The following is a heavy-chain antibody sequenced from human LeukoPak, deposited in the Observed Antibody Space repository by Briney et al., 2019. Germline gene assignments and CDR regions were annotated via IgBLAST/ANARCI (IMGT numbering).Heavy chain of an antibody. D-gene: IGHD5-18*01. J-gene: IGHJ4*02. CDR2: INPSGGST. CDR3: ARGPVDTDMVFPFDY. CDR1: GYTFTSYY. V-gene: IGHV1-46*01. Sequence: GASVKVSCKASGYTFTSYYMHWVRQAPGQGLEWVGIINPSGGSTSYAQKFQGRVTMTRDTSTSTVYMELSSLRSEDTAVYYCARGPVDTDMVFPFDYWGQGTLVTVSS.